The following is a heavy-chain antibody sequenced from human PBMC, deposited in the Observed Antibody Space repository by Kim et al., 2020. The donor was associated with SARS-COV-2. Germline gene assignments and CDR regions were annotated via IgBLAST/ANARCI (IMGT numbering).Heavy chain of an antibody. CDR3: ASFPDCSSTSCYGDWYFDL. V-gene: IGHV3-33*01. D-gene: IGHD2-2*01. Sequence: GGSLRLSCAASGFTFSSYGMHWVRQAPGKGLEWVAVIWYDGSNKYYADSVKGRFTISRDNSKNTLYLQMNSLRAEDTAVYYCASFPDCSSTSCYGDWYFDLWGRGTLVTVSS. J-gene: IGHJ2*01. CDR2: IWYDGSNK. CDR1: GFTFSSYG.